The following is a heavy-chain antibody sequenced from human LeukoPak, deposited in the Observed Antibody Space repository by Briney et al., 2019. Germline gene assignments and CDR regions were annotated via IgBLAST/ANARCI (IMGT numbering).Heavy chain of an antibody. D-gene: IGHD3-22*01. CDR3: AREYYYDSSGYYYYMDV. V-gene: IGHV4-59*12. CDR2: IYYTGST. J-gene: IGHJ6*03. Sequence: SETLSLTCSVSSGFISSYYWTWIRQSPGKGLEWIGYIYYTGSTSYNPSLQSRVTISVDTSKNQFSLKLSSVTAADTAVYYCAREYYYDSSGYYYYMDVWGKGTTVTVSS. CDR1: SGFISSYY.